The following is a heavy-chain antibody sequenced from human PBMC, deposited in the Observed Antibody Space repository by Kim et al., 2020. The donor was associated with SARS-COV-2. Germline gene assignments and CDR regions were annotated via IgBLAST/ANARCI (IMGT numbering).Heavy chain of an antibody. CDR1: GGSISSSSYY. CDR2: IYYSGST. D-gene: IGHD6-13*01. Sequence: SETLSLTCTVSGGSISSSSYYWGWIRQPPGKGLEWIGSIYYSGSTYYNPSLKSRVTISVDTSKNQFSLKLSSVTAADTAVYYCAISAGTGPAAPVNWFDPWGQGTLVTVSS. V-gene: IGHV4-39*01. J-gene: IGHJ5*02. CDR3: AISAGTGPAAPVNWFDP.